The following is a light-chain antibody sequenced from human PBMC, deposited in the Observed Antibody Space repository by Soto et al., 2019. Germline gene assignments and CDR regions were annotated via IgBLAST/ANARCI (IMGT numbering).Light chain of an antibody. J-gene: IGLJ2*01. CDR3: GTWDSSLSAGV. V-gene: IGLV1-51*01. Sequence: QSVLTQPPSVSAAPGQKVTISCSGSSSNIGNNYVSWYQQLPGTAPKLLIYDNNKRPSGIPDRFSGSKSGTSATLGITGLKTGDEADYYCGTWDSSLSAGVFGGGTKLIVL. CDR1: SSNIGNNY. CDR2: DNN.